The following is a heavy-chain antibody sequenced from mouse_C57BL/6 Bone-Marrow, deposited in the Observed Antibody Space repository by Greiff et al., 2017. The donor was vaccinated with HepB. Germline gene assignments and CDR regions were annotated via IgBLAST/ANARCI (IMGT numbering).Heavy chain of an antibody. J-gene: IGHJ2*01. D-gene: IGHD1-1*01. CDR3: ARRATVVATDFDY. CDR2: IYPSDSET. Sequence: VQLQQPGAELVRPGSSVKLSCKASGYTFTSYWMDWVKQRPGQGLEWIGNIYPSDSETHYNQKFKDKATLTVDKSSSTAYMPLSSLTSEDSAVYYCARRATVVATDFDYWGQGTTLTVSS. CDR1: GYTFTSYW. V-gene: IGHV1-61*01.